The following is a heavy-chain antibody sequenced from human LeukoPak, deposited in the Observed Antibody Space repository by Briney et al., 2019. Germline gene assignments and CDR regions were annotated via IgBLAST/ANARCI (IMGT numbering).Heavy chain of an antibody. CDR2: INHSGST. CDR3: ARGLVQGPFDY. J-gene: IGHJ4*02. CDR1: GGSFSGYY. D-gene: IGHD6-13*01. Sequence: SETLSLTCAVYGGSFSGYYWSWIRQPPGKGLEWIGEINHSGSTNYNPSLKSRVTISVDTSKNQFSLKLSSVTAADTAVYYCARGLVQGPFDYWGQGTLVTVSS. V-gene: IGHV4-34*01.